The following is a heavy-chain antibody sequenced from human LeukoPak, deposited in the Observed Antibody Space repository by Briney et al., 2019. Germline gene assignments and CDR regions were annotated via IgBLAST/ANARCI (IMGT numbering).Heavy chain of an antibody. V-gene: IGHV3-23*01. J-gene: IGHJ4*02. D-gene: IGHD3-16*01. CDR3: ARLKGVGYYFDY. CDR2: ISGSGGST. CDR1: GFTFSSYA. Sequence: GGSLRLSCAASGFTFSSYAMSWVRQAPGKGLEWVSAISGSGGSTYYADSVKGRFTISRDNSKNTLYLQMNSLRAEETAVYYCARLKGVGYYFDYWGQGTLVTVSS.